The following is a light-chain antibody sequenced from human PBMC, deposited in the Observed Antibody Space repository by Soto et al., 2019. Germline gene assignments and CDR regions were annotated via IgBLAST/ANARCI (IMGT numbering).Light chain of an antibody. J-gene: IGKJ3*01. CDR2: AAS. Sequence: DIQMTQSPSSLSASVGDRVTITCRASQGITNYLAWYQLKPGKVPKLLIYAASTLQSGVPSRFSGSGSGTDFTLTISSLQPEDVATYYCQKYISAPFTFGPGTSVDIK. CDR3: QKYISAPFT. V-gene: IGKV1-27*01. CDR1: QGITNY.